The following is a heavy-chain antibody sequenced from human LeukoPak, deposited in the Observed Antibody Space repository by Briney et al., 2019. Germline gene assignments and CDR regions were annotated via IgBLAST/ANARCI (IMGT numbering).Heavy chain of an antibody. D-gene: IGHD3-10*01. J-gene: IGHJ3*02. CDR3: VRFGITMVRGVITDGAFDI. CDR2: IYYSGST. CDR1: GGSISSGGYY. V-gene: IGHV4-31*03. Sequence: SETLSLTCTVSGGSISSGGYYWSWIRQHPGKGLEWIGYIYYSGSTYYNPSLKSRVTISVDTSKNQSSLKLSSVTAADTAVYYCVRFGITMVRGVITDGAFDIWGQGTMVTVSS.